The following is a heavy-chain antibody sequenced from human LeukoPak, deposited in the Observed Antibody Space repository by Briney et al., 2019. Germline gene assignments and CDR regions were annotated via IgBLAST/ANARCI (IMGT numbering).Heavy chain of an antibody. V-gene: IGHV1-8*01. CDR1: GYTFTSYD. D-gene: IGHD4-17*01. J-gene: IGHJ4*02. CDR2: MNPNSGNT. Sequence: ASVKVSCKASGYTFTSYDINWVRQATGQGLEWMGWMNPNSGNTGYAQKFQGRVTMTRNTSISTAYMELSSLRSEDTAVYYCAGGFPLYAYGDYVEPNFDYWGQGTLVTVSS. CDR3: AGGFPLYAYGDYVEPNFDY.